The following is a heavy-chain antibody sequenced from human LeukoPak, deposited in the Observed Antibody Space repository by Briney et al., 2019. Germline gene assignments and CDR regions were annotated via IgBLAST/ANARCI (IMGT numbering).Heavy chain of an antibody. V-gene: IGHV4-34*01. D-gene: IGHD5-12*01. CDR2: INHSGST. Sequence: SETLSLTCAVYGGSFSGYYWSWIRQPPGKGLEWIGEINHSGSTNYNPAFKSRVTISVDTSKNQFSLKLSSVTAADTAVYYCARVTRGYSGYDYPHYFDYWGQRTLVTVSS. CDR3: ARVTRGYSGYDYPHYFDY. CDR1: GGSFSGYY. J-gene: IGHJ4*02.